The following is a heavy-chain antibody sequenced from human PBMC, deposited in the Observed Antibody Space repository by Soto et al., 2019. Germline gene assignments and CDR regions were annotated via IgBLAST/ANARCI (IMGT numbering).Heavy chain of an antibody. Sequence: EVQLVESGGGIVQPGGSLRLSCAGSGFTFSNYWMHWVRQAPGKGLEWVSRIDHDGPTDYADSVRGRFTTSRDNAGNTPCMQMTSLRPEDTAVYYSVRDGHGEYWGQGTLVTVSS. CDR1: GFTFSNYW. CDR2: IDHDGPT. J-gene: IGHJ4*02. CDR3: VRDGHGEY. V-gene: IGHV3-74*01.